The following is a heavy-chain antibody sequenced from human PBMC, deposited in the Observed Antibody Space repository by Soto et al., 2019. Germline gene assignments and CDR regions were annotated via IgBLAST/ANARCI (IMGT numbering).Heavy chain of an antibody. CDR1: GGSVSSGSYY. J-gene: IGHJ4*02. Sequence: SETLSLTCTVSGGSVSSGSYYWSWIRQPPGKGLEWIGYIYYSGSTNYNPSLKSRVTIPVDTSKNQFSLKLSSVTAADTAVYYCARDGGDYYDSSGLDYWGQGTLVTVSS. CDR3: ARDGGDYYDSSGLDY. CDR2: IYYSGST. V-gene: IGHV4-61*01. D-gene: IGHD3-22*01.